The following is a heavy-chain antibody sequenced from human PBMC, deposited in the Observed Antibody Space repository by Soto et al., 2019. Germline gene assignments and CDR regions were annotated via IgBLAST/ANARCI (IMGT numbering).Heavy chain of an antibody. Sequence: QLQLQESASGPVKPSQTLSLTCAVSGGSIISGGYSWSWIRQPPGKGLEWIGYIYSGTTHYNPSLESRVTIAMDRSKNQVSLSLKSVTAADTAVYYCAREDSGAFFDFWGQGTLVTVSS. CDR2: IYSGTT. V-gene: IGHV4-30-2*01. CDR3: AREDSGAFFDF. CDR1: GGSIISGGYS. D-gene: IGHD2-15*01. J-gene: IGHJ4*02.